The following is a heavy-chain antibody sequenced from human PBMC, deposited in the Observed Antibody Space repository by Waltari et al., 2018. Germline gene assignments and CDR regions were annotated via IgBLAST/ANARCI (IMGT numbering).Heavy chain of an antibody. CDR3: AKLGGYSLNGLDV. J-gene: IGHJ6*02. D-gene: IGHD5-12*01. CDR1: GFTFSDYA. CDR2: ISGGGTSS. Sequence: EVQLLDSGGGLVQPGGSLRLSCAASGFTFSDYAMSWVRQAPGKGLGWVTGISGGGTSSYYADSVQGRFTISRDNSNNTLFLQMTNLRAEDTAVYYCAKLGGYSLNGLDVWGQGTTVTVS. V-gene: IGHV3-23*01.